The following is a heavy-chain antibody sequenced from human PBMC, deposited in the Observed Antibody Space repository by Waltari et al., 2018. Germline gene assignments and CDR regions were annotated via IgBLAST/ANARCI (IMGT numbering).Heavy chain of an antibody. CDR2: ISVRYAT. V-gene: IGHV3-23*01. D-gene: IGHD1-20*01. J-gene: IGHJ4*02. Sequence: EVQLLESGGDLVRPGGSLRLSCAVSGTSFSNSAINWVRLAPGTGLGWVSGISVRYATYYADSVKGRFTISRDTSKNTVFLQMNGLRAEDTAVYYCATPFYNWDDPLHSWGQGTLVTVSS. CDR3: ATPFYNWDDPLHS. CDR1: GTSFSNSA.